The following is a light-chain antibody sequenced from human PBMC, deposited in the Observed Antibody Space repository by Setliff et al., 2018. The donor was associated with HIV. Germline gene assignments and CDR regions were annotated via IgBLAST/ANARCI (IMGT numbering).Light chain of an antibody. CDR1: SSDIGGFNY. V-gene: IGLV2-14*01. J-gene: IGLJ1*01. Sequence: SALTQPASVSGSPGQSITISCTGTSSDIGGFNYVSWYQLHPGKAPKLMIFDVSLRPSGVSNRFSGSKSGNTASLTISGLQAEDEADYYCCSYAGSSTYVFGTGTKVPS. CDR3: CSYAGSSTYV. CDR2: DVS.